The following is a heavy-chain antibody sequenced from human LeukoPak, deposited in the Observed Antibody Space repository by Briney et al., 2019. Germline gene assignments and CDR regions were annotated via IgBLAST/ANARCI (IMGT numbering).Heavy chain of an antibody. V-gene: IGHV3-23*01. CDR3: AKGTLTFGGVIVQPFDY. J-gene: IGHJ4*02. Sequence: GGSLRLSCAASGFTFSSYAMSWARQAPGKGLEWVSAISGSGGSTYYADSVKGRFTISRDNSKNTLYLQMNSLRAEDTAVYYCAKGTLTFGGVIVQPFDYWGQGTLVTVSS. CDR2: ISGSGGST. D-gene: IGHD3-16*02. CDR1: GFTFSSYA.